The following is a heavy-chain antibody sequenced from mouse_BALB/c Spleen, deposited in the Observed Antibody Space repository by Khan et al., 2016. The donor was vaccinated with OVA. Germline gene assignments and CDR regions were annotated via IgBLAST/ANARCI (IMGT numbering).Heavy chain of an antibody. CDR1: GYTFTSYT. J-gene: IGHJ3*01. Sequence: VQLKQSGAELARPGASVKMSCKASGYTFTSYTIPWIKLRPKQGLEWIGYINPSNGYTNYNQKFKDKATLTADKSSTTAYMQLSSLTSDDSAVYNCVRDGAYHRNDGWFAFWGQGTLVTVSA. CDR3: VRDGAYHRNDGWFAF. D-gene: IGHD2-14*01. V-gene: IGHV1-4*01. CDR2: INPSNGYT.